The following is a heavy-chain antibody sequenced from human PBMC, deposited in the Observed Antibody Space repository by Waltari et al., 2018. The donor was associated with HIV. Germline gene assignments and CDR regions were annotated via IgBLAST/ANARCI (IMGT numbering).Heavy chain of an antibody. Sequence: QAQVLQSGAEVKEPGASVKVSCESSGHTPVGYSFHWFRQAPGKGREWMGGSNTRTGGTNYAQKFQGRVNMARGTSLTTAHMERSSLRSDDTAVYYCATETYFGSGSYYRDAMDVWGQGTMVAVTS. CDR1: GHTPVGYS. CDR3: ATETYFGSGSYYRDAMDV. D-gene: IGHD3-10*01. J-gene: IGHJ6*02. CDR2: SNTRTGGT. V-gene: IGHV1-2*02.